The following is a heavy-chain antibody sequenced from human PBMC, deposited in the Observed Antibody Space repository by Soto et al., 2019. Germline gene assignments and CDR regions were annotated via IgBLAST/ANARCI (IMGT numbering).Heavy chain of an antibody. V-gene: IGHV3-13*04. CDR3: ARGALGFDP. Sequence: EVQLVESGGGLVQPGGSLRLSCAASGLPFSSYDIHWFAQATGKGLEWVSGIGTAGDTYYAGSVKGRFTISRENAKNSLYLQMNSLRAGDTAVYYCARGALGFDPWGQGTLVAVSS. J-gene: IGHJ5*02. CDR1: GLPFSSYD. CDR2: IGTAGDT. D-gene: IGHD6-6*01.